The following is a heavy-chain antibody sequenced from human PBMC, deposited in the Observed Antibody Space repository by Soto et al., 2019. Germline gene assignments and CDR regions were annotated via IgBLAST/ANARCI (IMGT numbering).Heavy chain of an antibody. CDR1: GFTFGPWW. CDR3: VRENYFGLDR. CDR2: MNGDGTYI. V-gene: IGHV3-74*01. J-gene: IGHJ5*02. Sequence: EVQLVESGGALVRPGGSLRLSCAVSGFTFGPWWMHWVRQVPGKGLVWVSRMNGDGTYITYGDFAKGRFTISRDNAKNTLFLQMNSLRAEDTAVYYCVRENYFGLDRWGQGTLVTVSS. D-gene: IGHD1-7*01.